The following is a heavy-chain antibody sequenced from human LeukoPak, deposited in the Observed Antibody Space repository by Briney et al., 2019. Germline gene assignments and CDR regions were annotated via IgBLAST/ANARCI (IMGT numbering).Heavy chain of an antibody. CDR2: ITPNSGDT. V-gene: IGHV1-2*02. CDR3: ARDNSVEDTAWWFDP. J-gene: IGHJ5*02. CDR1: GYTFTAYY. D-gene: IGHD4-23*01. Sequence: ASVKVSCKASGYTFTAYYMHWVRQAPGQGLEWVGWITPNSGDTNYAQKFQGRVTMTRDMSTSTDYMELSSLRSEDTAVYYCARDNSVEDTAWWFDPWGQGTLVTVSS.